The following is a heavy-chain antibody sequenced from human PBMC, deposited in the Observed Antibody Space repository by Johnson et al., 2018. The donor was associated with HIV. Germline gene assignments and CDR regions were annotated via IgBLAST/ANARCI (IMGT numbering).Heavy chain of an antibody. CDR3: AKEKDGYHWTFDI. CDR2: ISYDGSNK. J-gene: IGHJ3*02. CDR1: GFTFSSYG. D-gene: IGHD5-24*01. V-gene: IGHV3-30*18. Sequence: QVHLVESGGGVVQPGRSLRLSCAASGFTFSSYGMHWVRQAPGKGLEWVAVISYDGSNKYYADSVKGRFTIYRDNSKNTLYLQMNSLRAEDTAVYYCAKEKDGYHWTFDIWGQGTMVTVSS.